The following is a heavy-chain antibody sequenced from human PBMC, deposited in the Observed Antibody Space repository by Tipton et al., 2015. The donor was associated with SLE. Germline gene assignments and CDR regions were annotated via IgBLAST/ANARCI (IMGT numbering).Heavy chain of an antibody. CDR1: GGTFSRYG. J-gene: IGHJ4*02. CDR2: ISAYNGNT. V-gene: IGHV1-69*01. Sequence: QVQLVQSGAEVKKPGSSVKVSCKASGGTFSRYGISWVRQAPGQGLEWMGWISAYNGNTNYAQKLQGRVTITADESTSTAHMELSSLRSEDTAVYYCARGYYDTIVPDYWGQGTLVTVSS. CDR3: ARGYYDTIVPDY. D-gene: IGHD3-22*01.